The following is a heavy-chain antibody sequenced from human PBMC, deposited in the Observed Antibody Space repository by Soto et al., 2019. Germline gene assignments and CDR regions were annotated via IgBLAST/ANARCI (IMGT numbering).Heavy chain of an antibody. CDR2: IYYSGST. CDR3: ARTYSISSRTVYFDY. V-gene: IGHV4-61*01. Sequence: SETLSLTCTVSGGSVSSGSYYWSWIRQPPGKVLEWIGYIYYSGSTNYNPSLKSRVTISVDTSKNQFSLKLSSVTAADTAVYYCARTYSISSRTVYFDYWGQGTLVTVSS. CDR1: GGSVSSGSYY. J-gene: IGHJ4*02. D-gene: IGHD6-6*01.